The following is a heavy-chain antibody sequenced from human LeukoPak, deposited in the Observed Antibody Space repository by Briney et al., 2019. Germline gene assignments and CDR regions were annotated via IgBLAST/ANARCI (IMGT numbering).Heavy chain of an antibody. D-gene: IGHD6-25*01. V-gene: IGHV3-74*01. CDR1: GFTFSSYW. J-gene: IGHJ4*02. Sequence: PGGSLRLSCAASGFTFSSYWMHWVRQAPGKGLVWVSRINSDGSSTSYADSVKGRFTISRDNAKNTLYLQMNSLRAEDTAAYYCARDRDSAILLDYWGQGTLVTVSS. CDR2: INSDGSST. CDR3: ARDRDSAILLDY.